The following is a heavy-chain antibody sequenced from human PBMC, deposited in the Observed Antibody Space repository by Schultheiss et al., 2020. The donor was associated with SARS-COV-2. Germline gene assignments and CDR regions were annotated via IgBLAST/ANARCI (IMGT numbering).Heavy chain of an antibody. D-gene: IGHD4-17*01. CDR3: ARDFNGDYPFDY. CDR2: ISSSSSYI. CDR1: GFTFSNAW. Sequence: GGSLRLSCAASGFTFSNAWMSWVRQAPGKGLEWVSSISSSSSYIYYADSVKGRFTISRDNAKNSLYLQMNSLRAEDTAVYYCARDFNGDYPFDYWGQGTLVTVSS. V-gene: IGHV3-21*01. J-gene: IGHJ4*02.